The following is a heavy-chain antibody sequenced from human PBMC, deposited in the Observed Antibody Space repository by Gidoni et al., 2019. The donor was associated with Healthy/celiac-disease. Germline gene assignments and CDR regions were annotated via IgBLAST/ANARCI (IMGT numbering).Heavy chain of an antibody. V-gene: IGHV4-34*01. CDR2: INHSGST. CDR1: GRSFSGYY. Sequence: QVQLQQWGAGLLKPSEPLSLTCAVYGRSFSGYYWSWIRQPPGKGLEWIGEINHSGSTNYNPSLKSRVTISVDTSKNQFSLKLSSVTAADTAVYYCARGGGRYYYGSGSLDYWGQGTLVTVSS. J-gene: IGHJ4*02. CDR3: ARGGGRYYYGSGSLDY. D-gene: IGHD3-10*01.